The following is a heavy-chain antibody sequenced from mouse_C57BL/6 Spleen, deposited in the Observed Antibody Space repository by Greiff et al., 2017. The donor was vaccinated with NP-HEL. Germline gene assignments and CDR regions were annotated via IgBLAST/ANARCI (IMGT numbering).Heavy chain of an antibody. J-gene: IGHJ3*01. D-gene: IGHD2-12*01. CDR2: IDPETGGT. Sequence: VQLQQSGAELVRPGASVTLSCKASGYTFTDYEMHWVKQTPVHGLEWIGAIDPETGGTAYNQKFKGKAILTADKSSSTAYMELRSLTSEDSAVYYCTRKGPYDPFAYWGQGTLVTVSA. CDR1: GYTFTDYE. V-gene: IGHV1-15*01. CDR3: TRKGPYDPFAY.